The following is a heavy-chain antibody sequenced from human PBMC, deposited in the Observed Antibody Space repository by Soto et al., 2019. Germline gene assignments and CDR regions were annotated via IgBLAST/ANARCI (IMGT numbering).Heavy chain of an antibody. CDR2: IHPGDSDS. D-gene: IGHD3-22*01. V-gene: IGHV5-51*01. CDR1: GYSFNNNW. J-gene: IGHJ4*02. Sequence: PGESLKISCKGSGYSFNNNWIGWVRQMPGKGLEWMGIIHPGDSDSRYSPSFQGQVTMSVDRSINTAYLQWSSLKASDTAMYYCARRDSSGFPDYWGQGTLVTV. CDR3: ARRDSSGFPDY.